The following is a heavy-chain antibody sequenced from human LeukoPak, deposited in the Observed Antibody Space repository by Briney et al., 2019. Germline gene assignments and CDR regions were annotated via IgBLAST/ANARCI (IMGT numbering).Heavy chain of an antibody. D-gene: IGHD1-26*01. CDR3: AREWGYYGLDV. J-gene: IGHJ6*02. CDR1: GFTFSSYW. CDR2: ISSSGSTI. Sequence: GGSLRLSCAASGFTFSSYWMHWVRQAPGKGLEWVSYISSSGSTIYYADSVKGRFTISRDNAKNSLYLQMNSLRAEDTAVYYCAREWGYYGLDVWGQGTTVTVSS. V-gene: IGHV3-48*04.